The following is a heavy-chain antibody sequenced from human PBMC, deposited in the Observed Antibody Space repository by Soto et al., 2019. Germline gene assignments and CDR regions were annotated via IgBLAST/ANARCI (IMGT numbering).Heavy chain of an antibody. D-gene: IGHD3-22*01. J-gene: IGHJ4*02. CDR3: AAHGRAYDSTVGYFDY. V-gene: IGHV3-23*01. CDR1: GFTFSSYA. CDR2: ISGSGGST. Sequence: EVQLLESGGGLVQPGGSLRLSCAASGFTFSSYAMSWVRQAPGKGLEWVSAISGSGGSTYYADSVKGRFTISRDNSKNTLYLQMNSLRADDTAVDYCAAHGRAYDSTVGYFDYWGQGTLVTVSS.